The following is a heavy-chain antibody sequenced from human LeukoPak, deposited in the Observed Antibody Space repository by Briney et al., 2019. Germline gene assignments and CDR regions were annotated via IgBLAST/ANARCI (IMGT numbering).Heavy chain of an antibody. Sequence: GGSLRLSCSASGFTFSSYAMSWVRQAPGKGLEWVSTISGSAGSTYYADSVKGRFTISRDNSKNTLYLQMNSLRAEDTAVYYCAKAKGWLQIFDYWGQGTLVIVSS. CDR3: AKAKGWLQIFDY. CDR2: ISGSAGST. J-gene: IGHJ4*02. V-gene: IGHV3-23*01. D-gene: IGHD6-19*01. CDR1: GFTFSSYA.